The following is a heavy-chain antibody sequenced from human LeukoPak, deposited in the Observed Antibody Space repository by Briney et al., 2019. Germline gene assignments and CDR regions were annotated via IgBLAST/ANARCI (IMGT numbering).Heavy chain of an antibody. CDR3: ARGRLWAYDAFDI. D-gene: IGHD3-16*01. Sequence: GGSPRLSCAASGFTFSSYSMNWVRQAPGKGLEWVSSISSSSSYIYYADSVKGRFTISRDNAKNSLYLQMNSLRAEDTAVYYCARGRLWAYDAFDIWGQGTMVTVSS. V-gene: IGHV3-21*01. CDR1: GFTFSSYS. CDR2: ISSSSSYI. J-gene: IGHJ3*02.